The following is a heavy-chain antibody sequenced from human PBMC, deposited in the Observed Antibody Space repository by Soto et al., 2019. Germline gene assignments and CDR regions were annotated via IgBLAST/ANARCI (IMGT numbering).Heavy chain of an antibody. CDR2: IIPIFGTA. J-gene: IGHJ5*02. D-gene: IGHD4-17*01. V-gene: IGHV1-69*12. CDR3: ASQFDDGETYNWFGP. Sequence: QVQLVQSGAEVKKPGSSVKVSCKASGGTFSSYAISWVRQAPGQGLEWMGGIIPIFGTADYARKFQGRVTITADESRRTACMELSRLRSEDTAVYYCASQFDDGETYNWFGPWGQGTLVTVSS. CDR1: GGTFSSYA.